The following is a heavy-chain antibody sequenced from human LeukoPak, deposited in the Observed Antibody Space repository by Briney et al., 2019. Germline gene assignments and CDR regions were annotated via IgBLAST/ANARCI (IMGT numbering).Heavy chain of an antibody. Sequence: ASVKVSCKASGYTFTSYGISWVRQAPGQGLEWMGWISAYNGNTNYAQKLQGRVTMTTDTSTSTAYMELRSLRSDDTAVYYCARWEWLRSGPDWFDPWGQGTLVTVSS. D-gene: IGHD5-12*01. CDR2: ISAYNGNT. J-gene: IGHJ5*02. CDR3: ARWEWLRSGPDWFDP. CDR1: GYTFTSYG. V-gene: IGHV1-18*01.